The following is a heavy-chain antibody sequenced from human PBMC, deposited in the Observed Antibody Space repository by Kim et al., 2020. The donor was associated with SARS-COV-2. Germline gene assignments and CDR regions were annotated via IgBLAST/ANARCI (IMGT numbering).Heavy chain of an antibody. CDR1: GFTFSSYD. D-gene: IGHD6-13*01. CDR3: SRSYSSRWYGEYYYYYGM. V-gene: IGHV3-13*04. J-gene: IGHJ6*01. Sequence: GGSLRLSCAASGFTFSSYDMHWVRQATGKGLEWVSAIGNAGDTYYPGSVKGRFTISRENAKNSLYLQMNSLRAGDTAVYYCSRSYSSRWYGEYYYYYGM. CDR2: IGNAGDT.